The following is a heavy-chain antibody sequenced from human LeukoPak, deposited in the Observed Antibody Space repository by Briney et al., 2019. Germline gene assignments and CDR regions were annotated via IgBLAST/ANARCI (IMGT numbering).Heavy chain of an antibody. CDR3: ASSRVYRDSWYYYFDH. J-gene: IGHJ4*02. V-gene: IGHV4-34*01. D-gene: IGHD3-22*01. CDR1: GGSFSGYY. CDR2: INHSGST. Sequence: ASETLSLTCAVYGGSFSGYYWSWIRQPPGKGLEWIGEINHSGSTNYNPSLKSRVTISVDTSKNQFSLKLSSVTAADTAVYYCASSRVYRDSWYYYFDHWEGALVTVSS.